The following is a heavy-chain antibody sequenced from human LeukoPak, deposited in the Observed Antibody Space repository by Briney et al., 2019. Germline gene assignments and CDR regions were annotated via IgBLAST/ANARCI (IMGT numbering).Heavy chain of an antibody. CDR1: GFRLSDYD. V-gene: IGHV3-30*02. Sequence: GGSLRLSCAASGFRLSDYDMNWVRQAPGKGLEWVAFIRYDGSNKYYADSVKGRFTISRGNSKNTLYLQMNSLRAEDTAVYYCAKLAAAGFDYWGQGTLVTVSS. D-gene: IGHD6-13*01. J-gene: IGHJ4*02. CDR3: AKLAAAGFDY. CDR2: IRYDGSNK.